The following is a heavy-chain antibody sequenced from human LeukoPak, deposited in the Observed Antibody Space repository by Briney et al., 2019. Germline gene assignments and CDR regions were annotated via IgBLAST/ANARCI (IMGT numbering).Heavy chain of an antibody. CDR3: AADYTGNYHVEFDY. V-gene: IGHV4-39*07. CDR2: IYSTGST. J-gene: IGHJ4*02. D-gene: IGHD1-26*01. Sequence: SETLSLTCTVSGGSVSSSIHYWGWLRQPPGKGLEWIGSIYSTGSTYYNPSLKSRVTISVDTSKNQLSLKLSSVTAADTAVYYCAADYTGNYHVEFDYWGQGTLVTVSS. CDR1: GGSVSSSIHY.